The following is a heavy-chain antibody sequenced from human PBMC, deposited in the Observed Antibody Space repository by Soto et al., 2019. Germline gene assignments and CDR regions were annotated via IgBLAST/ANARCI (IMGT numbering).Heavy chain of an antibody. D-gene: IGHD2-15*01. J-gene: IGHJ4*02. V-gene: IGHV5-51*01. Sequence: GESLKISCKGSGYSFTSYWIGWVRQMPGKGLEWMGIIYPGDSDTRYSPSFQGQVTISADKSISTAYLQWSSLKASDTAMYYCARHGRYCSGGSFYSESATPDYWDQATLVTVSS. CDR3: ARHGRYCSGGSFYSESATPDY. CDR1: GYSFTSYW. CDR2: IYPGDSDT.